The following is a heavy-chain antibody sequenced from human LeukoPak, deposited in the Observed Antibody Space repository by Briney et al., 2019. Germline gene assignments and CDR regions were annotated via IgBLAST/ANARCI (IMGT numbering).Heavy chain of an antibody. CDR2: IRYDGSHK. V-gene: IGHV3-30*02. Sequence: PGGSLRLSCAASGFTFSSYGMPWVRQAPGKGLEWVAFIRYDGSHKYFVDSVKGRFIISRDNSKNTLFLQMNSLRAEDTAVYYCAKDLGQWLIRGFDYWGQGTLVTVSS. J-gene: IGHJ4*02. CDR1: GFTFSSYG. CDR3: AKDLGQWLIRGFDY. D-gene: IGHD6-19*01.